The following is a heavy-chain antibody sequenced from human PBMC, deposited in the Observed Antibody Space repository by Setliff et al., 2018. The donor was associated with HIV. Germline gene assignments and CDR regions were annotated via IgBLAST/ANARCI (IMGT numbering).Heavy chain of an antibody. Sequence: SETLSLTCAVYGGSFSGYYWTWIRQPPGRGREWIGEIIHSGGTNYNRYLKSRVTISVDTAKNLFSLNLSCVTAADTAVYYCARGGLGGVGAIDYWSQGTLVTVSS. CDR2: IIHSGGT. V-gene: IGHV4-34*01. CDR1: GGSFSGYY. D-gene: IGHD2-15*01. J-gene: IGHJ4*02. CDR3: ARGGLGGVGAIDY.